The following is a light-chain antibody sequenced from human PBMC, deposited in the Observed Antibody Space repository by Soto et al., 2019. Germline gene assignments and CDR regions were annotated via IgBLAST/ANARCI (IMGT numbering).Light chain of an antibody. J-gene: IGLJ2*01. CDR3: GTWDSNLSGVV. Sequence: QSVLTQPPSVSAAPGQMVTISCSGSTSNIGNNYVSWYQQLPGTAPKLLIYDNNKRPSGIPDRFSGSKSGTSATLGITGLQTGDEADYYCGTWDSNLSGVVFGGGTKVTVL. CDR1: TSNIGNNY. V-gene: IGLV1-51*01. CDR2: DNN.